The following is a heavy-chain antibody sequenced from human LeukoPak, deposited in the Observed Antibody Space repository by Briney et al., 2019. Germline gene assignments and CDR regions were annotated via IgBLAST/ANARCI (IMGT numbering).Heavy chain of an antibody. D-gene: IGHD6-6*01. CDR3: ASWQLDYYYYMDV. Sequence: SQTLSLTCTVSGGSISSGSYYWSWIRQAGGKGLEWIGRIYTSGSTNYNPSLKSRVTISVDTSKNQFSLKLSSVTAADTAVYYCASWQLDYYYYMDVWGKGTTVTVSS. CDR1: GGSISSGSYY. CDR2: IYTSGST. J-gene: IGHJ6*03. V-gene: IGHV4-61*02.